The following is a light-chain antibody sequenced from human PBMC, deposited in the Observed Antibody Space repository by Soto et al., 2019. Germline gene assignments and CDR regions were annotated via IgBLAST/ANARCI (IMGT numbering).Light chain of an antibody. V-gene: IGKV3-20*01. J-gene: IGKJ2*01. CDR2: DGT. CDR3: QQYGRSPYT. CDR1: QSVMTYY. Sequence: EIVLTQSPGTLSLSPGERATLSCRASQSVMTYYLAWYQQKPGQAPRLLIYDGTSRATGIPDRFSGGGSGTDFTLTNARLEPEDFAVYYCQQYGRSPYTFCQGTKVESK.